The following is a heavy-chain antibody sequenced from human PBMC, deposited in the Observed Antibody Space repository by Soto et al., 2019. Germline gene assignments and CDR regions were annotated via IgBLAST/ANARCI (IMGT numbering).Heavy chain of an antibody. Sequence: GASVKVSCKASGGTFSSYAISWVRQAPGQGLEWMGGIIPIFGTANYAQKFQCRVTITADESTSTAYMELSSLRSEDTAVYYCAPYYYDSSGYYYGNWFDPWGQGTLVTVSS. V-gene: IGHV1-69*13. J-gene: IGHJ5*02. CDR3: APYYYDSSGYYYGNWFDP. CDR1: GGTFSSYA. D-gene: IGHD3-22*01. CDR2: IIPIFGTA.